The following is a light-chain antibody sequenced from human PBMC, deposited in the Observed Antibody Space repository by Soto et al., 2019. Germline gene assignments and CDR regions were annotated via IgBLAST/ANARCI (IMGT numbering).Light chain of an antibody. J-gene: IGKJ4*01. Sequence: EIVLTQSPGTLSLSPGERATLSCRASQSVDSNSLAWYQHKPCQAPRLLIYGASSRAPGISDRYSGRGSGTDFTLTINRLEPEDFAVYYCQQYATSPTVGGGTRLEIK. V-gene: IGKV3-20*01. CDR1: QSVDSNS. CDR3: QQYATSPT. CDR2: GAS.